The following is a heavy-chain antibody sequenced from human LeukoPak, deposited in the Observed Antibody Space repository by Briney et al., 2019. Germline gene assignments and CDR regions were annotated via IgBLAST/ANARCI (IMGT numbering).Heavy chain of an antibody. CDR2: IDQDGSEK. CDR1: GSTSSRNF. CDR3: ARDVLPTVTAIAGWFDP. D-gene: IGHD4-17*01. Sequence: GGSLRLSCAVSGSTSSRNFMSWVRQTPEKGLEWVANIDQDGSEKNYVDSVKGRFTISRDNAKNSLYLQMNSLRAEDTAVYYCARDVLPTVTAIAGWFDPWGQGTLVTVSS. V-gene: IGHV3-7*01. J-gene: IGHJ5*02.